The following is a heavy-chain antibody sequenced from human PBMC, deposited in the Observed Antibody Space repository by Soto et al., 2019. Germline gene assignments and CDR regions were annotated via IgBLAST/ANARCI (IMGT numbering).Heavy chain of an antibody. Sequence: GGSLRLSCAASGFTFSSYSMNWVRQAPGKGLEWVSSISSSSSYIYYADSVKGRFTISRDNAKNSLYLQTNSLRAEDTSDYSCARSAVLSSPPFGFLEWNDYWGQGTLVTVSS. CDR2: ISSSSSYI. CDR3: ARSAVLSSPPFGFLEWNDY. CDR1: GFTFSSYS. J-gene: IGHJ4*02. D-gene: IGHD3-3*01. V-gene: IGHV3-21*01.